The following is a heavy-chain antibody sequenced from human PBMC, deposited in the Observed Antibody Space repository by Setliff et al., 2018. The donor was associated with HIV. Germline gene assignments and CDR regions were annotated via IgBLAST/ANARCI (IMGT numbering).Heavy chain of an antibody. J-gene: IGHJ3*02. V-gene: IGHV3-53*01. CDR1: GFSVGDNY. CDR2: IYAAGAT. D-gene: IGHD2-15*01. CDR3: ARDTLRHCFGVNCWGAFDM. Sequence: PGGSLRLSCEISGFSVGDNYMTWVRQTPKMGLEWVSLIYAAGATYCADSVEGRFTISRDTSTNTFYLQMHSLRADDTAVYYCARDTLRHCFGVNCWGAFDMWGQGTMVTVSS.